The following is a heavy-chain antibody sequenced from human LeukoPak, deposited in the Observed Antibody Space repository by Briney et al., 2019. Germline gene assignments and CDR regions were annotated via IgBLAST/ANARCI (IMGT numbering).Heavy chain of an antibody. J-gene: IGHJ4*02. CDR3: ARLQGRYYFDY. V-gene: IGHV4-59*08. CDR2: IYYSGST. CDR1: GGSIYSFY. D-gene: IGHD1-1*01. Sequence: PSETLSLTCTVSGGSIYSFYWSWMRQPPGKGREGMGYIYYSGSTNYNPSLKSRVTISVDTSQNQFSLKLSSVTAADTAVYYCARLQGRYYFDYWGQGTLVTVSS.